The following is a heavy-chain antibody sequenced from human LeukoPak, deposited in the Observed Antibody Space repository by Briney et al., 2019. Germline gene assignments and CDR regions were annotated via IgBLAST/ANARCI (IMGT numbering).Heavy chain of an antibody. V-gene: IGHV3-21*01. J-gene: IGHJ5*02. D-gene: IGHD1-1*01. CDR3: ARAPNGNDGFDP. Sequence: PGGSLRLSCAASGFTFSSYSMNWVRQAPGKGLEWVSSISSSSSYIYYADSVKGRFTISRDNAKNSLYLQMNSLRAEDTAVYYCARAPNGNDGFDPWGKRPLVTVS. CDR2: ISSSSSYI. CDR1: GFTFSSYS.